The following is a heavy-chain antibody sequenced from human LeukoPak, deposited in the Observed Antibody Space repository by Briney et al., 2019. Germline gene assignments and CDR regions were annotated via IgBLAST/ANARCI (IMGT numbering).Heavy chain of an antibody. J-gene: IGHJ4*02. Sequence: PSETLSLTCSVSGDSISSGGHFWGWIRQPPGKGLDWIGSIYYDGTTYYNASLKSRVTISVDTSKNLFSLRLNSVTAADTGVYYCARSKNGNCDYWGQGTLVTVSS. CDR1: GDSISSGGHF. V-gene: IGHV4-39*07. D-gene: IGHD1-26*01. CDR2: IYYDGTT. CDR3: ARSKNGNCDY.